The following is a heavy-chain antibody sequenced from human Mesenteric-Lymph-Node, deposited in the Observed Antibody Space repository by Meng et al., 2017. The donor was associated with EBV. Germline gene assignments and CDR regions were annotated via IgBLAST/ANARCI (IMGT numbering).Heavy chain of an antibody. CDR1: GGSIRGNNW. Sequence: QGQLKESGPGLVKPAGTRSLTCAVSGGSIRGNNWWSWIRQPPGKGLEWIGEVFHIGSTNYNPSLKSRVTISLDKSKNQFSLKLTSVTAADTAVYFCARVSEISGTWLDCWGQGTLVTVSS. CDR3: ARVSEISGTWLDC. V-gene: IGHV4-4*01. J-gene: IGHJ1*01. CDR2: VFHIGST. D-gene: IGHD1-7*01.